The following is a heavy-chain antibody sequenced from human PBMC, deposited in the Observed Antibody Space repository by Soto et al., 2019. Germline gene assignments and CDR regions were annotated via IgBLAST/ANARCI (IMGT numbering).Heavy chain of an antibody. Sequence: GGSLRLSCAASGFTFSSYWMSWVRQAPGKGLEWVANIKQDGSEKYYVDSVKGRFTISRDNAKNSLYLQMNSLRAEDTAVYYCARGSHSGSYLHNWFDPWGQGTLVTVSS. CDR3: ARGSHSGSYLHNWFDP. J-gene: IGHJ5*02. V-gene: IGHV3-7*05. CDR1: GFTFSSYW. CDR2: IKQDGSEK. D-gene: IGHD1-26*01.